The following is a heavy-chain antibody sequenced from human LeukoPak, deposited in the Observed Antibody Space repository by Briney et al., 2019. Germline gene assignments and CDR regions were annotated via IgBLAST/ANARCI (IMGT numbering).Heavy chain of an antibody. CDR1: GYTFTSYD. CDR3: ARDHYYGSGSYYNRHYYYMDV. Sequence: GASVKVSCKASGYTFTSYDINWVRQATGQGLEWMGWINPNSGGTNYAQKLQGRVTMTTDTSTSTAYMELRSLRSDDTAVYYCARDHYYGSGSYYNRHYYYMDVWGKGTTVTISS. V-gene: IGHV1-18*01. J-gene: IGHJ6*03. CDR2: INPNSGGT. D-gene: IGHD3-10*01.